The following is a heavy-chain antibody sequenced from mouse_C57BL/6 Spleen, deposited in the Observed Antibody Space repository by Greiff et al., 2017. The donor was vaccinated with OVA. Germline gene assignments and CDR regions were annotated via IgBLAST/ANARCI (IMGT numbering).Heavy chain of an antibody. D-gene: IGHD2-3*01. J-gene: IGHJ2*01. Sequence: VQLQQSGAELVRPGSSVKMSCKTSGYTFTSYCMNWVKQRPGQGLEWIGYIYIGNGDTEYNEKFKGKATLTADTSSSTAYMQLSSLTSEDSAIYFCARVDDGYYDFDYWGQGTTLTVSS. CDR1: GYTFTSYC. CDR2: IYIGNGDT. V-gene: IGHV1-58*01. CDR3: ARVDDGYYDFDY.